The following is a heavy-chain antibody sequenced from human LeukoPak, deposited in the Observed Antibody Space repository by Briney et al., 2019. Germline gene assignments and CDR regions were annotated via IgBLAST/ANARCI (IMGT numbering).Heavy chain of an antibody. J-gene: IGHJ6*03. CDR3: ARWLAGKHYYYYMDV. CDR1: GGSISSSSYY. V-gene: IGHV4-39*07. CDR2: IYYSGST. Sequence: SETLSLTCTVSGGSISSSSYYWGWIRQPPGKGLEWIGSIYYSGSTYYNPSLKSRVTISVDTSKNQFSLQLSSVTAADTAVYYCARWLAGKHYYYYMDVWGKGTTVTVSS. D-gene: IGHD6-19*01.